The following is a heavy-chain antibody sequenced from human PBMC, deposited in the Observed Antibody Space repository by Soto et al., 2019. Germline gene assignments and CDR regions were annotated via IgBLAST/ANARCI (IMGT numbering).Heavy chain of an antibody. J-gene: IGHJ4*02. Sequence: EASVKVSCKASGDTFTSYYMHWVRQAPGQGLEWMGIINPSGGSTSYAQKFQGRVAMTRDTSTSTVYMELSSLRSEDTAVYYCARAYYDSSGYYSIHFEYWGQGTLVTVSS. D-gene: IGHD3-22*01. CDR3: ARAYYDSSGYYSIHFEY. V-gene: IGHV1-46*01. CDR2: INPSGGST. CDR1: GDTFTSYY.